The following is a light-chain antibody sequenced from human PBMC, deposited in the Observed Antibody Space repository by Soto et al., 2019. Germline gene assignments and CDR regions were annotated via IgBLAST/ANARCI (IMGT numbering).Light chain of an antibody. J-gene: IGLJ2*01. CDR2: GNS. V-gene: IGLV1-40*01. CDR1: SSNIGAGYD. CDR3: QSYDSSLSGVV. Sequence: QSVLTQPPSVSGAPGQRVTISCTGSSSNIGAGYDVHWYQQLPGTAPILLIYGNSNRPSGVPDRFSGSKSGTSASLAITGLQAEYEADYYCQSYDSSLSGVVFGGGTKLTVL.